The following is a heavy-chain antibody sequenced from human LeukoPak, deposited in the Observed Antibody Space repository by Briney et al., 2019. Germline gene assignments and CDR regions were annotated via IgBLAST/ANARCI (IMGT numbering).Heavy chain of an antibody. V-gene: IGHV3-66*01. CDR2: IYSGGST. D-gene: IGHD1-26*01. CDR3: ARGGEFSASLPY. Sequence: GGSLRLSCAASGFTVSSNDMSWVRQAPGKGLQWVSVIYSGGSTYYADSVKDRFNISRDNSKNTLYLQMDSLRVEDTAVYYCARGGEFSASLPYWGQGTLVTVSS. CDR1: GFTVSSND. J-gene: IGHJ4*02.